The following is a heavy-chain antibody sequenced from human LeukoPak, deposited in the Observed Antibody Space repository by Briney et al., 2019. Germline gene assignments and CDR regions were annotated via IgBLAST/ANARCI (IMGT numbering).Heavy chain of an antibody. CDR2: ISGSGGST. Sequence: SGGSLRLSCAASGFTFSSYAMSWVRQAPGKGLEWVSAISGSGGSTYYADSVKGRFTISRDNSKNTLYLQMNSLRAEDTAVYYCAKLGYGSGSYYNVFDYWGQGTLVTVSS. D-gene: IGHD3-10*01. V-gene: IGHV3-23*01. CDR1: GFTFSSYA. J-gene: IGHJ4*02. CDR3: AKLGYGSGSYYNVFDY.